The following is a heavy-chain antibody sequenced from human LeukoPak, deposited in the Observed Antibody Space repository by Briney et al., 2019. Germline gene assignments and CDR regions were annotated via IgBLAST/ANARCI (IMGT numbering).Heavy chain of an antibody. D-gene: IGHD2-2*03. Sequence: GASVKPSCKASGYTFTGYYIHWVRQAPGQGLEWMGWINPNSGGTNYAQKFQGRVAMTRDTSISTAYMELSRLRSDDTAVYYCAKVDETDNIDYWGPGTPVTVYS. CDR2: INPNSGGT. J-gene: IGHJ4*03. CDR3: AKVDETDNIDY. V-gene: IGHV1-2*02. CDR1: GYTFTGYY.